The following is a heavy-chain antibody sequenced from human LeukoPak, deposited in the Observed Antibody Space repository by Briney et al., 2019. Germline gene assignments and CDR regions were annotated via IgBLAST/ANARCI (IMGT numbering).Heavy chain of an antibody. Sequence: GGSLRLSCAASGFDFSNYAISWVRQAPGKGLEWVSAVSKSGESTDYADSVKGRLTISRDNSKNTVYVEMNSLRAEDTAVYYCAKSSGGVHYFYYMDVWGKGTTVTVSS. CDR2: VSKSGEST. V-gene: IGHV3-23*01. D-gene: IGHD3-10*01. CDR3: AKSSGGVHYFYYMDV. J-gene: IGHJ6*03. CDR1: GFDFSNYA.